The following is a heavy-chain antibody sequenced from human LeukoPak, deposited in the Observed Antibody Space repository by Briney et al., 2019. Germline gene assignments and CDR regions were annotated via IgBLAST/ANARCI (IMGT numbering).Heavy chain of an antibody. CDR1: GFTFSSYS. CDR2: ISSSSSTI. J-gene: IGHJ1*01. CDR3: ATYNSRNAREFQS. Sequence: GGSLKLSCAASGFTFSSYSMNWVRQAPGKGLEWVSYISSSSSTIYYADSVKGRFTISRDNAKNSLYLQMNSLRAEDTAVYYCATYNSRNAREFQSWGQGTLVTVSS. V-gene: IGHV3-48*04. D-gene: IGHD3-22*01.